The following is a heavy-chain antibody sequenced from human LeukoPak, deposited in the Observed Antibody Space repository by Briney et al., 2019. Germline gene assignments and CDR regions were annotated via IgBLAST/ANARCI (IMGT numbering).Heavy chain of an antibody. CDR3: AGQQVRGGVFGNFDY. D-gene: IGHD3-10*01. CDR1: GGSVSSGSYY. CDR2: VYYRGNT. Sequence: SETLSLSCTVSGGSVSSGSYYWSWMRQPPGKGLEWIGWVYYRGNTNYNPSLKSRVPISLDTSKNQFSLKLTSVNAADTAVYFGAGQQVRGGVFGNFDYWGPGSLVTVSS. V-gene: IGHV4-61*01. J-gene: IGHJ4*02.